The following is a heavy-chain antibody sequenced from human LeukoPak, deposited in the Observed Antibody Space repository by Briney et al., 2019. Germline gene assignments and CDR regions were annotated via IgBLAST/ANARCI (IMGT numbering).Heavy chain of an antibody. J-gene: IGHJ4*02. V-gene: IGHV3-23*01. D-gene: IGHD2/OR15-2a*01. Sequence: GGSLRLSCAASGFTLSTYAMTWVRQAPGKRLEWVSAIRGDGATKFYADSVKGRFTVSRDNSKNTVYLQMNSLRAEDTAVYYCAKDQYRDYFRGADYWGQGTLVTVSS. CDR2: IRGDGATK. CDR3: AKDQYRDYFRGADY. CDR1: GFTLSTYA.